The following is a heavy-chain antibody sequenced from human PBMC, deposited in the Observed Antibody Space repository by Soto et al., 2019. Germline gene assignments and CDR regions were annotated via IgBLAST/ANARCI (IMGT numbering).Heavy chain of an antibody. Sequence: ASVKVSCKASGGTFSSYAISWVRQAPGQGLEWMGGIIPIFGTANYAQKFQGRVTITADESTSTAYMELSSLRSEDTAVYYCAMRTNIAAAGLWGQGTLVTVSS. CDR3: AMRTNIAAAGL. CDR1: GGTFSSYA. J-gene: IGHJ4*02. V-gene: IGHV1-69*13. D-gene: IGHD6-13*01. CDR2: IIPIFGTA.